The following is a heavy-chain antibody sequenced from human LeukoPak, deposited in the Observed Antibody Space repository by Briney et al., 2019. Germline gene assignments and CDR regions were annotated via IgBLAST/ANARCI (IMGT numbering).Heavy chain of an antibody. J-gene: IGHJ4*02. V-gene: IGHV4-38-2*02. D-gene: IGHD3-10*01. CDR2: IYQSGST. CDR3: ARDVRPHMVRGVHYFDY. CDR1: GYSIRNGYN. Sequence: PSETLSLTCTVSGYSIRNGYNWGWIRLSPGKGLEWLGSIYQSGSTYDNPSLKSRVTLSIDTSKNQFSLKLSSVTAADTAVYYCARDVRPHMVRGVHYFDYWGQGTLVTVSS.